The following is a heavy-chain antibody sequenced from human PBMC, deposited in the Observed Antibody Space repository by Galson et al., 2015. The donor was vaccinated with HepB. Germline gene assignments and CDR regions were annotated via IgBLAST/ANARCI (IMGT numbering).Heavy chain of an antibody. CDR1: GFTVSYNY. CDR2: IYSGGST. D-gene: IGHD2-21*01. J-gene: IGHJ3*02. CDR3: AGYYHVPVDAFDM. V-gene: IGHV3-66*02. Sequence: SLRLSCAASGFTVSYNYMSWVRQAPGKGLEWISAIYSGGSTYYADSVKGRFTISSDPSKSTVYLQMSSLRAEDTALYYCAGYYHVPVDAFDMWGHGTLVTVSS.